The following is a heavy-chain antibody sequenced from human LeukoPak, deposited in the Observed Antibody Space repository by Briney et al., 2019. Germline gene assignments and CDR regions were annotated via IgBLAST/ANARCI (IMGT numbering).Heavy chain of an antibody. J-gene: IGHJ4*02. D-gene: IGHD3-16*01. CDR2: IYYTGST. CDR1: GDCITTYY. Sequence: SETLSLTCTVSGDCITTYYWSWIRQSPGKGLEWVGHIYYTGSTNYNPSLKSRVTISVDTSKNQFSLRLNSVTDADTAVYYCARGYYHLGGTRTVFDHWGQGALVTVSS. V-gene: IGHV4-59*01. CDR3: ARGYYHLGGTRTVFDH.